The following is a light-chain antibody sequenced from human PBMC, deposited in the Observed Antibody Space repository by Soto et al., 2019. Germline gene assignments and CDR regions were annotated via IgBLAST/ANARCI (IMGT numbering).Light chain of an antibody. CDR2: GVS. J-gene: IGLJ2*01. CDR1: SSDVGRYDY. CDR3: SSYTNNKIPVI. V-gene: IGLV2-14*01. Sequence: QSALTQPASVSGSPGQSITISCTGTSSDVGRYDYVSWYQQHPGKAPKVLIYGVSNRPSGVSDRFSGSKSGNTASLTISGLQAEDEADYYCSSYTNNKIPVIFGGGTKLTVL.